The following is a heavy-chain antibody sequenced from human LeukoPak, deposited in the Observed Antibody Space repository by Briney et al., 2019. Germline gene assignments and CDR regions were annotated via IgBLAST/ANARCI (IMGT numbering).Heavy chain of an antibody. V-gene: IGHV4-59*01. CDR1: GGSIGSYY. CDR2: IYYSGST. CDR3: ARAGQLDTAMWVY. Sequence: PSETLSLTCTVSGGSIGSYYWSWIRQPPGKGLVWIGYIYYSGSTNYNPSLKSRVTIPVDTTKNQFSLKLSSVTAADTAVYYCARAGQLDTAMWVYWGQGTLVTVSS. J-gene: IGHJ4*02. D-gene: IGHD5-18*01.